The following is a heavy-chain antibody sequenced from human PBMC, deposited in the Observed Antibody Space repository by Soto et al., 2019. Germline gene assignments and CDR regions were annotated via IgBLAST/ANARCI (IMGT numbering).Heavy chain of an antibody. CDR3: ARFQGLYGGNSEDFQH. CDR1: SDSITSGCYY. CDR2: IYYSGST. J-gene: IGHJ1*01. D-gene: IGHD4-17*01. Sequence: SEPMSVACTVSSDSITSGCYYWKWLRKHPGKGLEWIGYIYYSGSTYYNPSLKSRVTISVDTSKNQFSLKLSPVTAADTAVYYCARFQGLYGGNSEDFQHWGQGTLVTVSS. V-gene: IGHV4-31*03.